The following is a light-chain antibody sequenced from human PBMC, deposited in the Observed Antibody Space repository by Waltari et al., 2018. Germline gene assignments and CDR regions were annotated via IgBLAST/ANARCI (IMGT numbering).Light chain of an antibody. CDR3: RSYTSSSTYV. V-gene: IGLV2-14*01. CDR2: EGS. Sequence: QSALTQPASVSGSPGQSITISCTGTSSYGGGSNYVAWYQHHPGKAPKLMIYEGSNRPSGVSNRFSGSKSGNTASLTISGLQAEDEADYYCRSYTSSSTYVFGTGTKVTVL. J-gene: IGLJ1*01. CDR1: SSYGGGSNY.